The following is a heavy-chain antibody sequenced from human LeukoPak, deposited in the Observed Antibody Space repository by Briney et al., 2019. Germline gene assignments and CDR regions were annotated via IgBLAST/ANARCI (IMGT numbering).Heavy chain of an antibody. CDR2: ISYDGGNK. V-gene: IGHV3-30*18. Sequence: PGGSLRLSCAASGFTFSSYWMSWVRQAPGKGLEWVALISYDGGNKNYADSVRGRFTISRDNSKNTLYLQMNSLRAEDTAVYYCAKDSSSTWFGGDSKWGQGTLVTVSS. CDR1: GFTFSSYW. D-gene: IGHD3-10*01. J-gene: IGHJ4*02. CDR3: AKDSSSTWFGGDSK.